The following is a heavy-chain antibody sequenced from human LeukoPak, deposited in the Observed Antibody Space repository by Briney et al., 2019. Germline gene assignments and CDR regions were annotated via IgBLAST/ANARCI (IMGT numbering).Heavy chain of an antibody. J-gene: IGHJ4*02. CDR2: ISLDGSET. CDR3: ARQLLEQGVYFDC. Sequence: PGGSLRLSCAASGFTFSTYWMHWVRQVPGKGLVWVSRISLDGSETIYADSVKGRFTISRDNAKNTVSLQMNSLRAEDTAVYYCARQLLEQGVYFDCWGQGTLVTVSS. D-gene: IGHD1/OR15-1a*01. V-gene: IGHV3-74*01. CDR1: GFTFSTYW.